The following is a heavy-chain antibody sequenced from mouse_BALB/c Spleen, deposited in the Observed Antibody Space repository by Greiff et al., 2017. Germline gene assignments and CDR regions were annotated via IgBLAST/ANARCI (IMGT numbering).Heavy chain of an antibody. Sequence: EVKLQESGPGLVKPSQSLSLTCSVTGYYITSGYYWNWIRQFPGNKLEWMGYISYDGSNNYNPSLKNRISITRDTSKIQFFLKLNSVTTEDTATYYCAMYYYGSSYSYYAMDYWGQGTSVTVSS. V-gene: IGHV3-6*01. CDR2: ISYDGSN. CDR1: GYYITSGYY. J-gene: IGHJ4*01. CDR3: AMYYYGSSYSYYAMDY. D-gene: IGHD1-1*01.